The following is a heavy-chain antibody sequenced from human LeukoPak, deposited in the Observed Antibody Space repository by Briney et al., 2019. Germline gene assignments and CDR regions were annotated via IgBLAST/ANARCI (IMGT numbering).Heavy chain of an antibody. D-gene: IGHD3-10*01. CDR3: AYGSGSYYNVDY. CDR2: IIPIFGTA. V-gene: IGHV1-69*13. Sequence: GASVKVSCKASGGTFSSYAISWVRQAPGQGLEWMGGIIPIFGTANYAQKFQGRVTITADESTSTAYMELSSLRSEDTAAYYCAYGSGSYYNVDYWGQGTLVTVSS. CDR1: GGTFSSYA. J-gene: IGHJ4*02.